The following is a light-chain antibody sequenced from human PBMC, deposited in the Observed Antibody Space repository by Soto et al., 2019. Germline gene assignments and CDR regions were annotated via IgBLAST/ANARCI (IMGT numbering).Light chain of an antibody. CDR2: GAN. J-gene: IGKJ2*01. Sequence: EIQMTQSPSSLSASVGGTVAITCRASQTITFYLHWYQQEPGKPPKLLIYGANTLQGGVPSRFSAGGSGTDFTLTINNLQPEDFATYYCQQTYTPPFTFGRGTKLQIK. CDR1: QTITFY. V-gene: IGKV1-39*01. CDR3: QQTYTPPFT.